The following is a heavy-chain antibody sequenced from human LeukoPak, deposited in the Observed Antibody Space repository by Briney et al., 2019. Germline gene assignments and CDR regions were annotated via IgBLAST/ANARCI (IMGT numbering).Heavy chain of an antibody. D-gene: IGHD3-10*01. J-gene: IGHJ5*02. CDR2: IIPILSIT. CDR1: GGTFSSYA. V-gene: IGHV1-69*04. Sequence: GASVKVSCEASGGTFSSYAINWVRQAPGQGLEWMGRIIPILSITDYAQKFQGRVTITADKSTSTAYMDLSSLRSEDTAVYYCARSGGSGDNNWFDPWGQGTLVTVSS. CDR3: ARSGGSGDNNWFDP.